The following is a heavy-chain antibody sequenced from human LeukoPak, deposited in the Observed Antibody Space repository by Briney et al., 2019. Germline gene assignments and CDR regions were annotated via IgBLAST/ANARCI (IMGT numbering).Heavy chain of an antibody. Sequence: SQTLSLTCTVSGGSISSGDYYWSWIRQPPGKGLEWIGYIYYSGSTYYNPSLKSRVTISVDTSKNQLSLKLSSVTAADTAVYYCAGKYSSGWYDFDYWGQGTLVTVSS. J-gene: IGHJ4*02. CDR1: GGSISSGDYY. CDR3: AGKYSSGWYDFDY. CDR2: IYYSGST. V-gene: IGHV4-30-4*08. D-gene: IGHD6-19*01.